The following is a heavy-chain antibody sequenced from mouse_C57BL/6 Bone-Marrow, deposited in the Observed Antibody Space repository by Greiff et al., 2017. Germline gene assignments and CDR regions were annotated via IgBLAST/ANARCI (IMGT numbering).Heavy chain of an antibody. Sequence: VQLQQSGPELVKPGASVKISCKASGYSFTGYYMNWVKQSPEKSLAWIGEIKPSTGGTTYNQKFKAKATLTVDKSSSTAYMQLQSLTSEDSAVYYCARKKGREFDYWGQGTTLTVSS. V-gene: IGHV1-42*01. J-gene: IGHJ2*01. CDR2: IKPSTGGT. CDR3: ARKKGREFDY. CDR1: GYSFTGYY.